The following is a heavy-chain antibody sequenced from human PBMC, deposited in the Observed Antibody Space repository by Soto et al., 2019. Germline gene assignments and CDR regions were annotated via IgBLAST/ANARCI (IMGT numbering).Heavy chain of an antibody. CDR2: IYSGGST. CDR3: AGDPWLFDAFDI. Sequence: GGSLRLSCAASGFTVSSNYMSWVRQAPGKGLEWVSVIYSGGSTYYADSVKGRFTISRDNSKNTLYLQMNSLRAEDTAVYYCAGDPWLFDAFDICGQGTMVTVSS. D-gene: IGHD3-22*01. CDR1: GFTVSSNY. V-gene: IGHV3-66*01. J-gene: IGHJ3*02.